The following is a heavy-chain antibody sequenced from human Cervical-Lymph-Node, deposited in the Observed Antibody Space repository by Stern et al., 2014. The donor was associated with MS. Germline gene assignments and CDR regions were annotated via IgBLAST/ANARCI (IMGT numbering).Heavy chain of an antibody. CDR1: GYTFTSLG. J-gene: IGHJ5*02. V-gene: IGHV1-18*01. Sequence: QDQLVQSGGEVKKPGASVKVSCKASGYTFTSLGISWVRQAPGQGLEWMGWISDYTGNTTYAQKLQGRVTLTTDNSTSTAYLGLRSLTSDDTAAYYCASGSLEGFDPWGQGTLVTVSS. CDR3: ASGSLEGFDP. D-gene: IGHD5-24*01. CDR2: ISDYTGNT.